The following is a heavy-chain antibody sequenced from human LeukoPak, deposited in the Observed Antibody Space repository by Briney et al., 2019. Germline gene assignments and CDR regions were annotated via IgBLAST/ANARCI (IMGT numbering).Heavy chain of an antibody. J-gene: IGHJ4*02. CDR3: SRSAYYDGSGNYYDY. Sequence: GGSLRLSCAASGFTFSSYWMHWVRQAPGKGLVWVSRISDGGSTTTYADSVKGRFTISRDNAKNTLYLQMNGLRAEDTAVYCCSRSAYYDGSGNYYDYWGQGTLVTVSS. CDR2: ISDGGSTT. D-gene: IGHD3-22*01. V-gene: IGHV3-74*01. CDR1: GFTFSSYW.